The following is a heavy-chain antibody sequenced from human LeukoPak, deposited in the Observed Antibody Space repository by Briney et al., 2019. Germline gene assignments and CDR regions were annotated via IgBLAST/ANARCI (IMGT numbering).Heavy chain of an antibody. CDR2: ISASGGST. CDR1: GFTFSSYA. D-gene: IGHD6-13*01. J-gene: IGHJ6*03. Sequence: GGSLGLSCVASGFTFSSYAMSWVRQAPGKGLEWVSPISASGGSTYYADSVKGRFTISRNNSKNTLYLQMDSLRAEDTAVYYCAKARSSSWYLDYMDVWGKGTTVTVSS. V-gene: IGHV3-23*01. CDR3: AKARSSSWYLDYMDV.